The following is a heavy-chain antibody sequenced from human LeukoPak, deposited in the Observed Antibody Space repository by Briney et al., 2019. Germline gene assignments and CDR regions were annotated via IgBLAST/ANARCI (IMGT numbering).Heavy chain of an antibody. J-gene: IGHJ4*02. CDR3: ARCSGGSCYSKGGPL. D-gene: IGHD2-15*01. CDR1: GFTFSSYA. Sequence: GGSLRLSCAASGFTFSSYAMSWVRQAPGKGLVWVSRINTDGSSTSYADSVKGRFTISRDNAKNTLYLQMNSLRAEDTAVYYCARCSGGSCYSKGGPLWGQGTLVTVSS. CDR2: INTDGSST. V-gene: IGHV3-74*01.